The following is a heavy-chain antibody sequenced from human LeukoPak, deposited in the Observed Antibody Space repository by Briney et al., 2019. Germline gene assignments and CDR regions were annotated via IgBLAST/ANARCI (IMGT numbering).Heavy chain of an antibody. D-gene: IGHD6-19*01. CDR2: IYTSGST. CDR3: ARDLSGGYIDY. Sequence: SETLSLTCTVSGGPIRSYCRGWIRPPAGKGLEWIGRIYTSGSTNYNPSLKSRVTMSVDTSKNQFSLKLSSVTAADTAVYYCARDLSGGYIDYWGQGTLVTVSS. J-gene: IGHJ4*02. CDR1: GGPIRSYC. V-gene: IGHV4-4*07.